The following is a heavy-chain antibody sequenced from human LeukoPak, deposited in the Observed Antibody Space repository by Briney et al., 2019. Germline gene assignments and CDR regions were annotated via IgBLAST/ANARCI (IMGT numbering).Heavy chain of an antibody. CDR2: ISSSSSYI. D-gene: IGHD5-12*01. Sequence: GGSLRLSCAASGFTFSSYAMSWVRQAPGKGLEWVSSISSSSSYIYYADSVKGRFTISRDNAKNSLYLQMNSLRAEDTAVYYCARSTFGGYDSAFPWGQGTLVTVSS. CDR1: GFTFSSYA. V-gene: IGHV3-21*01. J-gene: IGHJ5*02. CDR3: ARSTFGGYDSAFP.